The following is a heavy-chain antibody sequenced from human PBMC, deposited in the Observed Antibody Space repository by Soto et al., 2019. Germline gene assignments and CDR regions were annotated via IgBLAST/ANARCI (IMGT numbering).Heavy chain of an antibody. D-gene: IGHD1-1*01. J-gene: IGHJ6*03. CDR2: IYYSGST. CDR3: AGAPFVGSTGTRPRARYYSYYMDV. CDR1: GGSISSGGYY. Sequence: QVQLQESGPGLVKPSQTLSLTCTVSGGSISSGGYYWSWIRQHPGKGLEWIGYIYYSGSTYYNPILKSRITKSVDTSKSQFSMKLSSVTAADTAVYYCAGAPFVGSTGTRPRARYYSYYMDVWGKGTTVTVSS. V-gene: IGHV4-31*03.